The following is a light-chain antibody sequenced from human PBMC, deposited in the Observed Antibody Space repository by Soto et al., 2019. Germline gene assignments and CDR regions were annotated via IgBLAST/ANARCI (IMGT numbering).Light chain of an antibody. CDR3: QQYYSYPWT. CDR2: AAS. J-gene: IGKJ1*01. CDR1: QGISSY. V-gene: IGKV1-8*01. Sequence: AIRMTQSPSSLYASTGDRVTITCRASQGISSYLSWYQQKPGKAPKLLIDAASTLQSGVSSRFSCSASGSEFTLTISCLQSEDFATYYCQQYYSYPWTFGQGTKVAIK.